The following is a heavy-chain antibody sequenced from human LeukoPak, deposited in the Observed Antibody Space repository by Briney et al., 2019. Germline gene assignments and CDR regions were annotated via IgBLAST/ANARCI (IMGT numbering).Heavy chain of an antibody. CDR2: IKQDGSEK. Sequence: PGGSLRLSCAASGFTFSSYWMSWVRQAPGKGLEWVANIKQDGSEKYYVDSVRGRFTISRDNAKNSLYLQMNSLRAEDTAVYYCAREGMTTVTNGYAFDIWGQGTMVTVSS. J-gene: IGHJ3*02. CDR1: GFTFSSYW. CDR3: AREGMTTVTNGYAFDI. D-gene: IGHD4-11*01. V-gene: IGHV3-7*01.